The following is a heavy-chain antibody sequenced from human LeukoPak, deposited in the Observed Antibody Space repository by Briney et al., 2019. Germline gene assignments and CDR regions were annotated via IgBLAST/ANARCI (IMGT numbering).Heavy chain of an antibody. CDR3: AKGEYYYGSGSYYNLGDY. Sequence: GGSLRLSCAASGFTFSGYWMHWVRQAPGKGLVWVSRINSDGSSTSYADSVKGRFTISRDNSKNTLYLQMNSLRAEDTAVYYCAKGEYYYGSGSYYNLGDYWGQGTLVTVSS. CDR2: INSDGSST. CDR1: GFTFSGYW. V-gene: IGHV3-74*01. D-gene: IGHD3-10*01. J-gene: IGHJ4*02.